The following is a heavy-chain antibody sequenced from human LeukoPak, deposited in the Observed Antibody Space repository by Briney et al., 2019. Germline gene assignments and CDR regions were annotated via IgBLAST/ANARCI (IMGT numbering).Heavy chain of an antibody. CDR3: ATDRDYGDYLDY. Sequence: GASVKVSCKASGYTFTSYGISWVRQAPGQGLEWMGWISAYNGNTNYAQKLQGRVTMTTDTSTSTAYMGLRSLRSDDTAVYYCATDRDYGDYLDYWGQGTLVTVSS. CDR1: GYTFTSYG. J-gene: IGHJ4*02. V-gene: IGHV1-18*01. D-gene: IGHD4-17*01. CDR2: ISAYNGNT.